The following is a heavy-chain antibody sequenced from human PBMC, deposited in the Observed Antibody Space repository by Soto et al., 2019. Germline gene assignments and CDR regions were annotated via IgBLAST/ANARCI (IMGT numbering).Heavy chain of an antibody. Sequence: EVQLVESGGGLVQPGGSLRLSCAVSGFTVSSDYMNWVRQAPGKGLEWVSVIYSGGGSTYYADSVKGRFTISRDKSKNTLYLQMNSLRAEDTAVYYCARAADYYDSCGDAFDIWGQGTMVTVSS. J-gene: IGHJ3*02. CDR2: IYSGGGST. D-gene: IGHD3-22*01. CDR3: ARAADYYDSCGDAFDI. V-gene: IGHV3-66*01. CDR1: GFTVSSDY.